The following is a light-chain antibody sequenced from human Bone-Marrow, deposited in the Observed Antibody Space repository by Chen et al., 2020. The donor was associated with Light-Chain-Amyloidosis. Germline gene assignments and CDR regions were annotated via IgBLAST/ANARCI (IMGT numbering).Light chain of an antibody. CDR1: DLPTKY. V-gene: IGLV3-25*03. J-gene: IGLJ2*01. Sequence: SYELTQPPSVSVSPGQPARVTCSGDDLPTKYAYWYQQKPGQAPVLVIHIDTERPSGISERFSGSSSGTTDTLTLSGVQAEDEADYHGQSADSSGTYEVIFGGGTKLTVL. CDR2: IDT. CDR3: QSADSSGTYEVI.